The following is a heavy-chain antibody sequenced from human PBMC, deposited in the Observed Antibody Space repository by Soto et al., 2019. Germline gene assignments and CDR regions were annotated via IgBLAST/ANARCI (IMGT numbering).Heavy chain of an antibody. CDR3: VGGQYYFDY. CDR2: ISYDGSDK. CDR1: GFPFTSYG. Sequence: QVQLVESGGGVVQPGRSLRLSCAASGFPFTSYGMHWVREGPDKGLEWVAIISYDGSDKYYADSVKGRFTISRDNSKNTLYLQMHSLSPEDTALYYCVGGQYYFDYRGHGTLVIVSS. J-gene: IGHJ4*01. V-gene: IGHV3-30*03. D-gene: IGHD3-10*01.